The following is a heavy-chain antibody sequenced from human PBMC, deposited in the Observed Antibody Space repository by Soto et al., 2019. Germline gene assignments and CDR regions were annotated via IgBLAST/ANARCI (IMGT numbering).Heavy chain of an antibody. Sequence: SETLSLTCAVYGGSFSGYYWSWIRQPPGKGLEWIGEINHSGSTNYNPSLKSRVTISVDTSKNQFSLKLSSVTAADTAVYYCARGWHSSGWFDPWGQGTLVTGS. J-gene: IGHJ5*02. CDR2: INHSGST. CDR3: ARGWHSSGWFDP. CDR1: GGSFSGYY. D-gene: IGHD6-19*01. V-gene: IGHV4-34*01.